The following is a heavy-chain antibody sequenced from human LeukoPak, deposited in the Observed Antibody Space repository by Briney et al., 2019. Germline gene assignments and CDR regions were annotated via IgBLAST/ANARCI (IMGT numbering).Heavy chain of an antibody. CDR3: AREYCISTSCHNWFDP. J-gene: IGHJ5*02. V-gene: IGHV3-48*04. Sequence: GRSLRLSCAVSGFTFSSYGMNWGRQAPGPGLEWVSYISSSSSSIYYADSVKGRFAIFRDNAKNSLYLLMNSLRAEAEAAFYCAREYCISTSCHNWFDPWGQGTTVTVSS. CDR1: GFTFSSYG. CDR2: ISSSSSSI. D-gene: IGHD2-2*01.